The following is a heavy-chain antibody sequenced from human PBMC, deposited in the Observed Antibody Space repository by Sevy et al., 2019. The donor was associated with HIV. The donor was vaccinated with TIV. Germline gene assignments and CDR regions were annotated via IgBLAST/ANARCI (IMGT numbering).Heavy chain of an antibody. Sequence: GGSLRLSCAASGFTFSSYGMHWVRQAPGKGLEWVAFIRYDGSNIYYADSVKGRFTISRDNSKNTLYLQMNSLRAEDTAVYYCAKDHIVVVVAATTYYFDYWGQGTLVTVSS. D-gene: IGHD2-15*01. J-gene: IGHJ4*02. CDR1: GFTFSSYG. CDR2: IRYDGSNI. CDR3: AKDHIVVVVAATTYYFDY. V-gene: IGHV3-30*02.